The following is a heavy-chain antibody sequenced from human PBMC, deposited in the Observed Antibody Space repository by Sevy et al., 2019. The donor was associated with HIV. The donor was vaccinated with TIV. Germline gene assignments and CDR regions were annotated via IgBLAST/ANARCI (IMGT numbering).Heavy chain of an antibody. V-gene: IGHV3-23*01. J-gene: IGHJ4*02. Sequence: GGSLRLSCAASGFTFSSYAMSWVRQAPGKGLEWVSAIRGSGGSTYYADSVKGRFTISRDNSKNTLYLQMNSPRAEDTDVYYCAKAHLQGTVTTDYWGQGTLVTVSS. CDR3: AKAHLQGTVTTDY. CDR2: IRGSGGST. D-gene: IGHD4-17*01. CDR1: GFTFSSYA.